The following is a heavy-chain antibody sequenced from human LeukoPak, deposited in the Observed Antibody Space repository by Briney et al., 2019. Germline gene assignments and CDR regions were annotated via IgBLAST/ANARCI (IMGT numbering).Heavy chain of an antibody. CDR1: GYTFSDYY. CDR3: ARVQVSDDNWGFFDY. Sequence: GASVKASCKASGYTFSDYYIHWVRQAPGQGLEWMGWINPNGGGTHYAQQFLGRVTMTRETSISTAYMELSRLSSDDTAVYYCARVQVSDDNWGFFDYWGQGTLVTVSS. V-gene: IGHV1-2*02. CDR2: INPNGGGT. J-gene: IGHJ4*02. D-gene: IGHD1-1*01.